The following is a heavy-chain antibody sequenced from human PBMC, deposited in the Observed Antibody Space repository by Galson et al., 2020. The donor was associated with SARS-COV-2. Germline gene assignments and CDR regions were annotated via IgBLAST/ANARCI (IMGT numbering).Heavy chain of an antibody. CDR2: IWYDGSNK. J-gene: IGHJ3*02. CDR1: GFTFSSYG. D-gene: IGHD6-13*01. V-gene: IGHV3-33*01. CDR3: ARDFGLIAAAVENDAFDI. Sequence: GGSLRLSCAASGFTFSSYGMHWVRQAPGKGLEWVAVIWYDGSNKYYADSVKGRFTISRDNSKNTLYLQMNSLRAEDTAVYYCARDFGLIAAAVENDAFDIWGQGTMVTVSS.